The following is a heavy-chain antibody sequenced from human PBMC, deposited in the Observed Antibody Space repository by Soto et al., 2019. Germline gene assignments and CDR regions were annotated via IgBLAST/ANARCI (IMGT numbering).Heavy chain of an antibody. Sequence: EVQLLESGGDLVQPGGSLRLACAASGFSFSSYAMVWVRQAPGKGLEWVSVISARGGSSYFADSVKGRFTISRDNSKNVLSLEMNSLRAEDTAIYCCAKGSIEYSAAVDHWCQGTLVLVSS. D-gene: IGHD5-12*01. V-gene: IGHV3-23*01. CDR3: AKGSIEYSAAVDH. J-gene: IGHJ4*02. CDR1: GFSFSSYA. CDR2: ISARGGSS.